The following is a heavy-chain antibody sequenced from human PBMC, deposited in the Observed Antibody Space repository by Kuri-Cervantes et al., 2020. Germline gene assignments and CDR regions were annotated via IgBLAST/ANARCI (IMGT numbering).Heavy chain of an antibody. J-gene: IGHJ6*03. V-gene: IGHV1-46*01. CDR1: GYTFTSYY. CDR3: ARVLWFRELTPYYYYMDV. CDR2: INPSGGST. D-gene: IGHD3-10*01. Sequence: ASVKVSCKASGYTFTSYYMHWVRQAPGQGLEWMGIINPSGGSTSYAQKFQGRVTMTRDTSTSTAYMELSSLRSEDTAVYYCARVLWFRELTPYYYYMDVWGKGTTVTVSS.